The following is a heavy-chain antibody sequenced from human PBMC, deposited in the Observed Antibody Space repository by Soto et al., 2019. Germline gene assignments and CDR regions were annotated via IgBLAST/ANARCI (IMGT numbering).Heavy chain of an antibody. CDR3: ARVRYSDFWSGYLVDY. V-gene: IGHV1-2*02. D-gene: IGHD3-3*01. CDR2: INPNSGGT. J-gene: IGHJ4*02. CDR1: GYTFTGYS. Sequence: GASVKVSCKASGYTFTGYSMHWVRQAPGQGLEWMGWINPNSGGTNYAQKFQGRVTMTRDTSISTAYMELSRLRSDDTAVYYCARVRYSDFWSGYLVDYWGQGNLVTVSS.